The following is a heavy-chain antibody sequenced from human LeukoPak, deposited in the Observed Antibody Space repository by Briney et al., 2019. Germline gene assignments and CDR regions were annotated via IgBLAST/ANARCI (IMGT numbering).Heavy chain of an antibody. D-gene: IGHD3-10*01. Sequence: PSETLFLTCAVYGGSFSGYYWTWVRQPPGKGLEWIGEINHKGATNYNPSLKSRVTISLDTSKNQFSLKLSPVTAADTAVYYCARGPHFYGSGSYEYSYYYYYYGMDVWGKGTAVTVSS. V-gene: IGHV4-34*01. CDR1: GGSFSGYY. J-gene: IGHJ6*04. CDR3: ARGPHFYGSGSYEYSYYYYYYGMDV. CDR2: INHKGAT.